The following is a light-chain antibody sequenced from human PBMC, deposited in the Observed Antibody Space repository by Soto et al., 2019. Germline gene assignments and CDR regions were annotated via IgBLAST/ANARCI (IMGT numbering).Light chain of an antibody. CDR2: GTS. Sequence: EIVMTQSPATLSVSPGERATLSCSASQSVAGNLAWYQQIPGQAPRLLIYGTSTRATGIPARFSGSGSGTEFTLTITSLQSEDFAVYYCQQYNDWPLFTFGPGTKVDIK. J-gene: IGKJ3*01. V-gene: IGKV3-15*01. CDR3: QQYNDWPLFT. CDR1: QSVAGN.